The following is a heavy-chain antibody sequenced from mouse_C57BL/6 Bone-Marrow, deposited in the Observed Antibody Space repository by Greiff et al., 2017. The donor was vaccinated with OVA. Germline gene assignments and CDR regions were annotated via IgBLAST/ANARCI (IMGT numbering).Heavy chain of an antibody. Sequence: EVQLKESGPGLAKPSQTLSLTCSVTGYSITSDYWNWIRKFPGNKLEYMGYISYSGSTYYNPSHKSRISITRDTSKNQYYLQLNSVTTEDTATYYCARYKGDYDGVWYFDVWGTGTTVTVSS. CDR3: ARYKGDYDGVWYFDV. J-gene: IGHJ1*03. V-gene: IGHV3-8*01. CDR2: ISYSGST. D-gene: IGHD2-4*01. CDR1: GYSITSDY.